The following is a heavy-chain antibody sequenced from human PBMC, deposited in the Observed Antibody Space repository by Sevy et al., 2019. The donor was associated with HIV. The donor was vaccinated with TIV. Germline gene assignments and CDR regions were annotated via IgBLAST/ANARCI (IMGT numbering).Heavy chain of an antibody. D-gene: IGHD2-8*01. CDR2: LSFGCGET. J-gene: IGHJ4*02. CDR1: GFTFSKYS. CDR3: AREGCTKPHDY. Sequence: GGSLRLSCAASGFTFSKYSMSWVRQPPGKGLEWVSTLSFGCGETNYADSVKGGFTISRDNSKSSVYLQMNNLRPEDTAVYYCAREGCTKPHDYWGQGTLVTVSS. V-gene: IGHV3-23*01.